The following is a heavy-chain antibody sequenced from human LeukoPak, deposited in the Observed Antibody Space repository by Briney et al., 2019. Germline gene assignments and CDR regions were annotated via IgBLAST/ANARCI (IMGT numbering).Heavy chain of an antibody. CDR2: INPNSGGT. D-gene: IGHD5-12*01. J-gene: IGHJ6*02. CDR3: ARARGATWAEYYYYGMDV. CDR1: GDTFTNYY. V-gene: IGHV1-2*02. Sequence: GASVKASCKASGDTFTNYYMHWVRQAPGQGLEWMGWINPNSGGTNYAQKFQGRVTMTRDTSISTAYMELSRLRSDDTAVYYCARARGATWAEYYYYGMDVWGQGTTVTVSS.